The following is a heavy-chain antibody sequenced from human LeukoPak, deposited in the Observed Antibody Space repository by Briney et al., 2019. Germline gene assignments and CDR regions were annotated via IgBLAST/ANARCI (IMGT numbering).Heavy chain of an antibody. CDR2: IRYDGSNK. CDR3: ARGYSGGSGTGYYYYYYMDV. D-gene: IGHD3-10*01. CDR1: GFTFSSYG. Sequence: QTGGSLRLSCAASGFTFSSYGMHWVRQAPGKGLEWVAFIRYDGSNKYYADSVKGRFTISRDNAKNTLYLQMNSLRAEDTAVYYCARGYSGGSGTGYYYYYYMDVWGKGTTVTVSS. V-gene: IGHV3-30*02. J-gene: IGHJ6*03.